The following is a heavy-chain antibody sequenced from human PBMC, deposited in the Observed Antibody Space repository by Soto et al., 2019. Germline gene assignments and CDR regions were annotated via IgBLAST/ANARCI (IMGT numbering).Heavy chain of an antibody. Sequence: EVQLVESGGGLVQPGGSLRLSCAASGLIFSDYHMDWVRQAPGKGLEWVGRIRRKANSYTTEYAASVKGRFTISRDDSKISLYVQINSLKSEDTAVYYCAMLGGWSGGSSGMDVWGQGTTVTVSS. V-gene: IGHV3-72*01. J-gene: IGHJ6*02. CDR3: AMLGGWSGGSSGMDV. CDR2: IRRKANSYTT. CDR1: GLIFSDYH. D-gene: IGHD6-19*01.